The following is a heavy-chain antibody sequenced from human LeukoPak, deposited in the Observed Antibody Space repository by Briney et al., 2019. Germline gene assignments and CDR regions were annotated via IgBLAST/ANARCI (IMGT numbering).Heavy chain of an antibody. J-gene: IGHJ4*02. D-gene: IGHD3-10*01. CDR2: MNPNSGNT. Sequence: AASVKVSCKASGYTFTSYDINWVRQATGQGLAWMGWMNPNSGNTGYAQKFQGRVTMTRNTSISTAYIELSSLRSEDTAVYYCARPEMIYGSGSYTDYWGQGTLVTVSS. CDR3: ARPEMIYGSGSYTDY. V-gene: IGHV1-8*01. CDR1: GYTFTSYD.